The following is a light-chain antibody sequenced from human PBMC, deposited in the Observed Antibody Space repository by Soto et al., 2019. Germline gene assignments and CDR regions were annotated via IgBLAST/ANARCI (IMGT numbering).Light chain of an antibody. Sequence: QSVLTQPPSASGTPGQRVAISCSGSSSNIGSNTVNWYQQLPVMAPKLLIYNNNQRPSGVPDRFSGSKSGTSASLAISGLQSEHEADYYCAAWDDSLNGVVFGGGTKVTVL. CDR2: NNN. CDR3: AAWDDSLNGVV. CDR1: SSNIGSNT. V-gene: IGLV1-44*01. J-gene: IGLJ2*01.